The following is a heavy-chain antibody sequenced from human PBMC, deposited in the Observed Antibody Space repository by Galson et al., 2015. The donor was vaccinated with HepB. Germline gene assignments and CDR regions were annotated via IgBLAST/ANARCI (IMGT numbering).Heavy chain of an antibody. Sequence: SCKASGGPFITYTFNWGRQAPGQGLEWMGRIIPILGTTTYPQKFQGRVTITADTSTTTVYMELSSLRFDDTAVYYCAARRDGDTFFDSWGQGTLVTVFS. D-gene: IGHD5-24*01. CDR2: IIPILGTT. V-gene: IGHV1-69*08. CDR3: AARRDGDTFFDS. CDR1: GGPFITYT. J-gene: IGHJ4*02.